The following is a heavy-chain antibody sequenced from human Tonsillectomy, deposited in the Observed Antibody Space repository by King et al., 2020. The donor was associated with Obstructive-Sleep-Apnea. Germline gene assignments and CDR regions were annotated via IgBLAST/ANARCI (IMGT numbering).Heavy chain of an antibody. CDR3: ARVSTVVLY. D-gene: IGHD3-22*01. J-gene: IGHJ4*02. CDR1: GYSITSGYY. V-gene: IGHV4-38-2*02. Sequence: QLQESGPGLVKPSETLSLTCTVSGYSITSGYYWGWIRQPPGKGLEWIGSIFHVGTTYYNPSLKSRITISLDASKNRFSLNLISVTAADTALYYCARVSTVVLYWGQGTLVTVSS. CDR2: IFHVGTT.